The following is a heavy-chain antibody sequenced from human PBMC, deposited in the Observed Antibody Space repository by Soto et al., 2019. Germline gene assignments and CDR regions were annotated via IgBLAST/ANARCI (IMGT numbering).Heavy chain of an antibody. CDR2: TRNKANSYTT. CDR1: GFTFSDHY. D-gene: IGHD2-21*02. J-gene: IGHJ4*02. CDR3: ARLTANYYFDY. Sequence: EVQLVESGGGLVQPGGSLRLSCAVSGFTFSDHYMDWVRQAPGKGLEWVGRTRNKANSYTTEYAASVKGRFTISRDDSKNSLYLQMNSLKTDDTAVYYCARLTANYYFDYWGQGTLVTVSS. V-gene: IGHV3-72*01.